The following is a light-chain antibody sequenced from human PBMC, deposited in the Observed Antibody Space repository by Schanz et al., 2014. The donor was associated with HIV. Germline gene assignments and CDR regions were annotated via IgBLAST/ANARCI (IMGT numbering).Light chain of an antibody. V-gene: IGLV2-8*01. CDR3: SSYAGSNNHVI. CDR2: DVT. J-gene: IGLJ2*01. Sequence: QSALTQPASVSGSLGQSITISCTGTSSDIGAYNYVSWYQQHPGKAPKLMIYDVTKRPSGVPDRFSGSKSGNTASLTVSGLQAEDEADYYCSSYAGSNNHVIFGGGTQLTVL. CDR1: SSDIGAYNY.